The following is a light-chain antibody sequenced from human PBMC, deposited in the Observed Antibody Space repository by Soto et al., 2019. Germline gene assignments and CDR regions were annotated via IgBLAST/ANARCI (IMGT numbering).Light chain of an antibody. CDR2: AAS. CDR3: QKYNSAPWT. CDR1: QGISNY. V-gene: IGKV1-27*01. J-gene: IGKJ1*01. Sequence: DIQMTQSPSSLSASVGDRVTITCRASQGISNYLAWYQQKPGKVPKLLIYAASTLQSGVPTRFSGSGAGTDFILTISSLQPEDVATYYCQKYNSAPWTFGQGTKVEIK.